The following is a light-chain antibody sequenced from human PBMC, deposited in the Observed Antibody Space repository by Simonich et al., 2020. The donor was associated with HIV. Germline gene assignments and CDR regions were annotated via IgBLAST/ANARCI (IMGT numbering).Light chain of an antibody. V-gene: IGKV3-15*01. CDR1: QSVSSN. CDR3: QQYNNWPSPFT. CDR2: AAS. J-gene: IGKJ3*01. Sequence: EIVMTQSPATLSVSPGERDTLSCRASQSVSSNLAWYQQKPGQAPRLLIYAASSRATGIPARFSGSGFGTEFTLTISSIQSEDFAVYSCQQYNNWPSPFTFGPGTKVDIK.